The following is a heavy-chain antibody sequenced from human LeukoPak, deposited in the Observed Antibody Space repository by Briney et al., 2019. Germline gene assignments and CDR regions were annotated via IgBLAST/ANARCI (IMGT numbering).Heavy chain of an antibody. CDR1: GLIFSSYA. J-gene: IGHJ4*02. CDR2: ISGSGAST. V-gene: IGHV3-23*01. CDR3: AKGDRIGAAGSLDY. Sequence: PAGGSLRLSCAASGLIFSSYAMSWVRQAPGKGLEWVSTISGSGASTYYADSLKGRFTISRDNSKNTLYVQMNSLRAEDTALYYCAKGDRIGAAGSLDYWGQGTLVTVSS. D-gene: IGHD6-13*01.